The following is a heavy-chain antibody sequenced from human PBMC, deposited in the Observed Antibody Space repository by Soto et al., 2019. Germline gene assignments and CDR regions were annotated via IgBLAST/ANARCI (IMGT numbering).Heavy chain of an antibody. Sequence: PGGSLRLSCAASGFTFSSYAMSWVRQAPGKGLEWVSAISGSGGSTYYADSVKGRFTISRDNSKNTLYLQMNSLRAEDTAVYYCAKELPHSYYYDSSGYFLYWGQGTLVTVSS. CDR2: ISGSGGST. CDR1: GFTFSSYA. V-gene: IGHV3-23*01. J-gene: IGHJ4*02. CDR3: AKELPHSYYYDSSGYFLY. D-gene: IGHD3-22*01.